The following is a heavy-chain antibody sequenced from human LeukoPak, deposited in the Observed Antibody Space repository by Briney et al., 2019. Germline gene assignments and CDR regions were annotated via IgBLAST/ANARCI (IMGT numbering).Heavy chain of an antibody. CDR3: ARDGDTVLTRGYYYYMDV. D-gene: IGHD4-23*01. CDR1: GFTFSSYG. CDR2: ISGSGGST. V-gene: IGHV3-23*01. J-gene: IGHJ6*03. Sequence: GGSLRLSCAASGFTFSSYGMSWVRQAPGKGLEWVSAISGSGGSTYYADSVKGRFTISRDNSKNTLYLQMNSLRAEDTALYYCARDGDTVLTRGYYYYMDVWGKGTTVTVSS.